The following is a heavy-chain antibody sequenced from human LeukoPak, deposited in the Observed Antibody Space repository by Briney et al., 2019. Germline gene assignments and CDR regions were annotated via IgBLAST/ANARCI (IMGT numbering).Heavy chain of an antibody. CDR2: IGHDGSDK. Sequence: PGGSLRLSCAASGFTFSHYALHWVRQAPGKGLEWVALIGHDGSDKYYADSVKGRFLISRDNSKNMLFLQMNSLRIEDTAVYYCARNSDYYDYSPQSVWGQGTLVTVSS. CDR3: ARNSDYYDYSPQSV. J-gene: IGHJ4*02. D-gene: IGHD3-22*01. CDR1: GFTFSHYA. V-gene: IGHV3-30*04.